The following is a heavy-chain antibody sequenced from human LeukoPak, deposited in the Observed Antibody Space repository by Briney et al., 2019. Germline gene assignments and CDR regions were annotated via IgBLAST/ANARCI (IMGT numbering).Heavy chain of an antibody. V-gene: IGHV3-33*01. CDR1: GFTFSKYG. Sequence: RPGGSLRLSCSASGFTFSKYGFHWVRQSPGKGLEWLAIIWYDGISKYYADTVKGRFAISRDNSNNTVFLQMDSLRAEDTAVYYCARDQSGSGTFGDFWGQGTLVSVSS. CDR2: IWYDGISK. D-gene: IGHD3-10*01. J-gene: IGHJ4*02. CDR3: ARDQSGSGTFGDF.